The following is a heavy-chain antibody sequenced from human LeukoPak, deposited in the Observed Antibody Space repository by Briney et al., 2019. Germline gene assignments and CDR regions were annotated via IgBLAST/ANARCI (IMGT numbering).Heavy chain of an antibody. CDR2: ISYDGSNK. Sequence: PGGSLRLSCAASGFTFSSYSMTWVRQAPGKGLEWVAVISYDGSNKYYADSVKGRFTISRDNSKNTLYLQMNSLRAEDTAVYYCAKDYYYDSSGYLYWGQGTLVTVSS. J-gene: IGHJ4*02. V-gene: IGHV3-30*18. D-gene: IGHD3-22*01. CDR1: GFTFSSYS. CDR3: AKDYYYDSSGYLY.